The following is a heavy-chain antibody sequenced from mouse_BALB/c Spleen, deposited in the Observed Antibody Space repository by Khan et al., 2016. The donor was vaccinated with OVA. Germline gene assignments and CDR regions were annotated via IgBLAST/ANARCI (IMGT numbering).Heavy chain of an antibody. CDR2: INPNNGYT. V-gene: IGHV1-4*01. Sequence: VKLLESGAELARPGASVKMSCKASGYTFTSYTIHWIKLRPGQGLEWIGYINPNNGYTNYNQKFKDKATLTADKSSTTVYLQLNILTSDNAAVYTYESAGAYYRNDGWIAYWGQGTLVTVSA. CDR1: GYTFTSYT. D-gene: IGHD2-14*01. CDR3: ESAGAYYRNDGWIAY. J-gene: IGHJ3*01.